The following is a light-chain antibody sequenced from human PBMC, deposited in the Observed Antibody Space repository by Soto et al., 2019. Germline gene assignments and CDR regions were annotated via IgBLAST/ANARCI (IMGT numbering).Light chain of an antibody. J-gene: IGKJ4*01. CDR3: QQYNSWPLT. CDR1: QSVSSSY. CDR2: GAS. V-gene: IGKV3-20*01. Sequence: EIVLTQSPCTLSLSPGERATLSCRASQSVSSSYLAWYQQKPSQAPRLLIYGASSRATGIPDRISGSGSGTEFTLTISSLQSEDFAVYYCQQYNSWPLTFGGGTKADI.